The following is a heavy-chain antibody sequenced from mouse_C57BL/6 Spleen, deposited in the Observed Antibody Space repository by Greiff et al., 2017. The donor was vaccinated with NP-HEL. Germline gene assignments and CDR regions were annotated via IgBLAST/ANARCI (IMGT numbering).Heavy chain of an antibody. CDR2: ISYDGSN. CDR3: ARGRDYDV. J-gene: IGHJ1*03. D-gene: IGHD2-4*01. V-gene: IGHV3-6*01. Sequence: VQLKESGPGLVKPSQSLSLTCSVTGYSITSGYYWNWIRQFPGNKLEWMGYISYDGSNNYNPSLKNRISITRDTSKNQFFLKLNSVTTEDTATYYCARGRDYDVWGTGTTVTVSS. CDR1: GYSITSGYY.